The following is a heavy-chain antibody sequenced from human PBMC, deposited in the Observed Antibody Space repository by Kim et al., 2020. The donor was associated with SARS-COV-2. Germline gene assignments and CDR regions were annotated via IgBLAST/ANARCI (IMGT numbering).Heavy chain of an antibody. V-gene: IGHV3-30*18. CDR2: ISYDGNHK. J-gene: IGHJ4*02. CDR3: AKDFDFQTRSASYFHD. D-gene: IGHD2-2*01. Sequence: GGSLRLSCAASGFTFSSFGMHWVRQAPGKGLQWVAVISYDGNHKYYTDSVKGRFIISRDQSTNTVHLQMNSPRPEDTAVYYCAKDFDFQTRSASYFHDWGQGTLVIVSS. CDR1: GFTFSSFG.